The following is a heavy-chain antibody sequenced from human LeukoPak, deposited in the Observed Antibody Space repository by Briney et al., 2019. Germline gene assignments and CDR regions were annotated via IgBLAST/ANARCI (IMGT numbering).Heavy chain of an antibody. V-gene: IGHV4-34*01. CDR2: INHSGST. CDR1: GGSFSGYY. CDR3: ARRAPRATTMVRGVISLAYYFDY. D-gene: IGHD3-10*01. J-gene: IGHJ4*02. Sequence: SETLSLTCAVYGGSFSGYYWSWIRQPPGKGLEWIGEINHSGSTNYNPSLKSRVTISVDTSKNQFSLKLSSVTAADTAVYYCARRAPRATTMVRGVISLAYYFDYWGQGTLVTASS.